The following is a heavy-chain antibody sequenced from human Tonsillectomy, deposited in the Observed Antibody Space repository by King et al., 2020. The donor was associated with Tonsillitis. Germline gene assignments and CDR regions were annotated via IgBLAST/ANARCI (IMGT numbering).Heavy chain of an antibody. Sequence: VQLVESGGGLVKPGGSLRLSCAASGFTFSNAWMSLVRQAPGKGLEWVCRIKSKTDGGTTDYAAPVKGRFTISRDDSKNTLYLQMNSLKTEDTAVYYCTTDWTYYDRSGYPMDVWGKGTTVTVSS. D-gene: IGHD3-22*01. J-gene: IGHJ6*03. CDR3: TTDWTYYDRSGYPMDV. CDR1: GFTFSNAW. CDR2: IKSKTDGGTT. V-gene: IGHV3-15*01.